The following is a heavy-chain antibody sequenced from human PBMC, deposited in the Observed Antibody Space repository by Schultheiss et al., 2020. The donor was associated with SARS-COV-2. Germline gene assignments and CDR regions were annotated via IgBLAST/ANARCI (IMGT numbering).Heavy chain of an antibody. J-gene: IGHJ4*02. CDR3: ARARYSSSSRLDY. CDR1: GGSISSGDYY. CDR2: INHSGST. V-gene: IGHV4-39*07. Sequence: SETLSLTCTVSGGSISSGDYYWSWIRQPPGKGLEWIGEINHSGSTNYNPSLKSRVTISVDTSKNQFSLKLSSVTAADTAVYYCARARYSSSSRLDYWGQGTLVTVSS. D-gene: IGHD6-6*01.